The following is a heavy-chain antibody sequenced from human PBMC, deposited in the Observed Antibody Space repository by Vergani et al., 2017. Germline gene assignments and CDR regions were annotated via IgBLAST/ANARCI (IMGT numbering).Heavy chain of an antibody. D-gene: IGHD3-9*01. V-gene: IGHV1-46*03. Sequence: QVQVVQSGAEVKKSGASVKVSCKTSEYTFSNYYMHWVRQAPGQGLEWMGIINPSGGHTNYAQKFRGRVTMTRDTSTSTVYMELSSLRSEDTAIYYCVRGDYGILTGYRYWGQGTLVTVSA. CDR2: INPSGGHT. J-gene: IGHJ4*02. CDR1: EYTFSNYY. CDR3: VRGDYGILTGYRY.